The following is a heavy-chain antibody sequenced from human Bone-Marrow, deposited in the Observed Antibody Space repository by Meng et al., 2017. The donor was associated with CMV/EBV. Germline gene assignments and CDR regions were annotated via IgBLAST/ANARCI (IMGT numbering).Heavy chain of an antibody. D-gene: IGHD5-24*01. CDR3: ARGRPRFYY. CDR1: GFTFSSYE. V-gene: IGHV3-48*03. CDR2: ISSSGSTI. Sequence: LSLTCAASGFTFSSYEMNWVRQAPGKGLEWVSYISSSGSTIYYADSVKGRFTISRDNAKNSLYLQMNSLRAEDTAVYYCARGRPRFYYWGQGTLVTVSS. J-gene: IGHJ4*02.